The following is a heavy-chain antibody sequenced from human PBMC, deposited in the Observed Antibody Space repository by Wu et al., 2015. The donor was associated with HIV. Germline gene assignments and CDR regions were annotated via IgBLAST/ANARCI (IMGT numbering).Heavy chain of an antibody. Sequence: QVQLVQSGAEVKKPGSSVKVSCKASGGTFSSYAISWVRRAPGQGLEWMGRIIPIFGTANYAQKFQGRVTITADESTSTAYMELSSLRSEDTAVYYCASSPLRTRAYYDILTGYYPYWGQGTLVTVSS. CDR3: ASSPLRTRAYYDILTGYYPY. CDR2: IIPIFGTA. J-gene: IGHJ4*02. CDR1: GGTFSSYA. D-gene: IGHD3-9*01. V-gene: IGHV1-69*13.